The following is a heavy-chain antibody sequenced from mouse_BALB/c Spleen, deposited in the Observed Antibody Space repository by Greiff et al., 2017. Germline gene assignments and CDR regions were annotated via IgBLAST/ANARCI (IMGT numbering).Heavy chain of an antibody. CDR3: ARGFSLYDGYYPFAY. CDR2: ISSGGST. D-gene: IGHD2-3*01. Sequence: EVMLVESGGGLVKPGGSLKLSCAASGFTFSSYAMSWVRQTPEKRLEWVASISSGGSTYYPDSVKGRFTISRDNARNILYLQMSSLRSEDTAMYYCARGFSLYDGYYPFAYWGQGTLVTVSA. CDR1: GFTFSSYA. V-gene: IGHV5-6-5*01. J-gene: IGHJ3*01.